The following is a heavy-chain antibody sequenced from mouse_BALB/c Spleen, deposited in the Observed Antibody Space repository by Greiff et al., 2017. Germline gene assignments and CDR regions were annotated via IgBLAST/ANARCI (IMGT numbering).Heavy chain of an antibody. CDR3: ARDYYGSPAY. D-gene: IGHD1-2*01. Sequence: EVQLQQSGAELVRSGASVKLSCTASGFNIKDYYMHWVKQRPEQGLEWIGWIDPENGDTEYAPKFQGKATMTADTSSNTAYLQLSSLTSEDSAVYYCARDYYGSPAYWGQGTLVTVSA. CDR2: IDPENGDT. CDR1: GFNIKDYY. J-gene: IGHJ3*01. V-gene: IGHV14-4*02.